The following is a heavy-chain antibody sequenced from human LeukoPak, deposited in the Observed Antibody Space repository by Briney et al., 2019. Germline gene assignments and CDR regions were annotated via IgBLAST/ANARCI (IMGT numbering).Heavy chain of an antibody. J-gene: IGHJ6*02. D-gene: IGHD5-18*01. CDR3: ASPGPKIQLWLRYYYYGMDV. CDR2: IIPIFGTA. CDR1: GGTFSSYA. Sequence: SVKVSCKASGGTFSSYAISWVRQAPGQGLEWMGGIIPIFGTANYAQKFRGRVTITADESTSTAYMELSSLRSEDTAVYYCASPGPKIQLWLRYYYYGMDVWGQGTTVTVSS. V-gene: IGHV1-69*13.